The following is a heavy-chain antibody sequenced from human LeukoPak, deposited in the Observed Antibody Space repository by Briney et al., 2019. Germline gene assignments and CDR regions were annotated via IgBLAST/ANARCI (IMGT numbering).Heavy chain of an antibody. CDR2: ISGSGGST. CDR1: GFTFSNYA. CDR3: AKEGYCSGGSCYAYFDY. D-gene: IGHD2-15*01. Sequence: PGGSLRLSCAASGFTFSNYAMSWVRQAPGEGLEWVSAISGSGGSTYYADSVKGRFTISRDNSKNTLYLQMNSLRAEDTAVYYCAKEGYCSGGSCYAYFDYWGQGTLVTVSS. J-gene: IGHJ4*02. V-gene: IGHV3-23*01.